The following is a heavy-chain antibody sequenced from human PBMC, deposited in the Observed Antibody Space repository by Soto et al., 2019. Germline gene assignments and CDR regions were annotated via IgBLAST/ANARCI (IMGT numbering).Heavy chain of an antibody. V-gene: IGHV3-7*01. CDR3: ARDEVVPAATYYYYGMDV. Sequence: PGGSLRLSCAASGFTFSSYWMSWVRQAPGKGLEWVANIKQDGSEKYYVDSVKGRFTISRDNAKNSLYLQMNSLRAEDTAVYYCARDEVVPAATYYYYGMDVRGQGTTVTVSS. J-gene: IGHJ6*02. D-gene: IGHD2-2*01. CDR2: IKQDGSEK. CDR1: GFTFSSYW.